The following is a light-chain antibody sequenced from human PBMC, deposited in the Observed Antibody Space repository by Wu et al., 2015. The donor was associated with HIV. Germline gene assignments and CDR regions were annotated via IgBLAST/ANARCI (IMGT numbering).Light chain of an antibody. CDR1: RGVRSY. CDR3: QQRSNWLT. CDR2: DTS. J-gene: IGKJ4*01. Sequence: EVVLTQSPATLSLSPGERATLSCRASRGVRSYLAWYQQKPGQAPKLLIYDTSKRATGIPARFSGSGSGTDFTLSISSLEPDDFAVYYCQQRSNWLTFGGGTKVEIK. V-gene: IGKV3-11*01.